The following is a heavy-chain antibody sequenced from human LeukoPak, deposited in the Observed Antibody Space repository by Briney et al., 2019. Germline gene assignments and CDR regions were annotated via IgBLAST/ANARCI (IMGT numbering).Heavy chain of an antibody. D-gene: IGHD1-26*01. J-gene: IGHJ4*02. CDR2: ILNDGTRK. CDR1: GLTFSSYG. CDR3: ARWSGSYAY. V-gene: IGHV3-30*03. Sequence: PGRSLRLSCAASGLTFSSYGMHWVRQAPGKGLEWVAVILNDGTRKYYAESVKGRFTISRDNAQNSLYLQMTSLRVEDTAAYYCARWSGSYAYWGQGTLVTVSS.